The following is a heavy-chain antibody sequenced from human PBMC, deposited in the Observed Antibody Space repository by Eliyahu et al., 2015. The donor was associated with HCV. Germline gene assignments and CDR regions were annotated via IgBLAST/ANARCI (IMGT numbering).Heavy chain of an antibody. CDR3: ATELGVGGWDAEYFQY. CDR1: XFTFSYNT. V-gene: IGHV3-21*01. J-gene: IGHJ1*01. CDR2: IDGSSLYM. Sequence: EVQLVESGGGLVKPGGFLRLSCXASXFTFSYNTMHWVRQAPGKGLEWVSSIDGSSLYMNYVDSMKGRISISRDNARNSVYLEMKNLRDEDTAVYYCATELGVGGWDAEYFQYWGQGSLVTVSS. D-gene: IGHD3-3*01.